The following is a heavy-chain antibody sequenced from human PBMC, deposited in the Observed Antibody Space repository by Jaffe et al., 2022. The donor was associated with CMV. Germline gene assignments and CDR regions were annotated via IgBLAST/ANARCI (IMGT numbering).Heavy chain of an antibody. CDR1: GFSLSTSGVG. CDR3: AHKKVLRFLEWVNWFDP. CDR2: IYWNDDK. Sequence: QITLKESGPTLVKPTQTLTLTCTFSGFSLSTSGVGVGWIRQPPGKALEWLALIYWNDDKRYSPSLKSRLTITKDTSKNQVVLTMTNMDPVDTATYYCAHKKVLRFLEWVNWFDPWGQGTLVTVSS. V-gene: IGHV2-5*01. J-gene: IGHJ5*02. D-gene: IGHD3-3*01.